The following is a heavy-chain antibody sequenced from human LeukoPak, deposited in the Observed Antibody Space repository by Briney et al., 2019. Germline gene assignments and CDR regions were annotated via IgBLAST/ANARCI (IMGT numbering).Heavy chain of an antibody. D-gene: IGHD4-11*01. J-gene: IGHJ5*02. CDR1: GGSISRYY. CDR3: ARAYSNYEFDP. CDR2: IYISWST. Sequence: PSETLSLTCTVSGGSISRYYWSWIRQPAGKGLEGIGRIYISWSTNYNPSLKSRVTMSVDTSKNQFSLKLSSVTAADTGVYCCARAYSNYEFDPWGQGTLVTVSS. V-gene: IGHV4-4*07.